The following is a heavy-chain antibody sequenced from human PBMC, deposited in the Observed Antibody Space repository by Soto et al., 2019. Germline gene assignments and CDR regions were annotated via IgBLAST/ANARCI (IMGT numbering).Heavy chain of an antibody. J-gene: IGHJ6*02. Sequence: PSETLSLTCTVSGGSISSGGYYWSWIRQHPGKGLEWIGYIYYSGSTYYNTSLKSRVTISVDTSKNQFSLKLSSVTAADTAVYYFARVQAWDYYDSSGYYYPQPYYYYGMDVWGQGTTVTVSS. CDR3: ARVQAWDYYDSSGYYYPQPYYYYGMDV. V-gene: IGHV4-31*03. CDR1: GGSISSGGYY. D-gene: IGHD3-22*01. CDR2: IYYSGST.